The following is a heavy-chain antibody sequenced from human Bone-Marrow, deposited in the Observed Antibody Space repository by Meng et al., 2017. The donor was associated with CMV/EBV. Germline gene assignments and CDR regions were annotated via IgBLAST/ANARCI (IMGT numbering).Heavy chain of an antibody. V-gene: IGHV3-13*01. CDR2: IGTAGDT. J-gene: IGHJ4*02. D-gene: IGHD3-22*01. CDR1: GFTFSSYD. CDR3: AKGRRWADSSGYYRTAFYFDY. Sequence: GESLKISCAACGFTFSSYDMHWVRQATGKGLEWVSAIGTAGDTYYPDSVKGRFTISRDDPKNTLYLQMNSLRAEDTAVYYCAKGRRWADSSGYYRTAFYFDYWGQGTLVTVSS.